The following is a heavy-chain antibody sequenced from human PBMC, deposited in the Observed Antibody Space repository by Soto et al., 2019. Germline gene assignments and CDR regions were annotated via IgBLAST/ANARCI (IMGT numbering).Heavy chain of an antibody. J-gene: IGHJ4*02. D-gene: IGHD6-6*01. CDR3: ARDPTNGIAARGGSMSFDY. CDR2: ISYDGSNK. V-gene: IGHV3-30-3*01. CDR1: GFTFSSYA. Sequence: QVHLVESGGGVVQPGRSLRLSCAASGFTFSSYAMHWVRQAPGKGLEWVAVISYDGSNKYYADSVKGRFTISRDNSKNSMYLQMKSLSAEDTAVYYCARDPTNGIAARGGSMSFDYWGQGTLVTVSS.